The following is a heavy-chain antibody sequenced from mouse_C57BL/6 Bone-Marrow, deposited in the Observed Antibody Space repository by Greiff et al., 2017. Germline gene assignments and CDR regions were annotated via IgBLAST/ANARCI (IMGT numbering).Heavy chain of an antibody. V-gene: IGHV14-4*01. Sequence: EVQLQQSGAELVRPGASVKLSCTASGFNIKDDYMHWVKQRPEQGLEWIGWIDPGNGDTEYASKFQGKATITADTSSNTSYLQLSSLTSEDTAVYYCPSLTVPLDYWGQGTTLTVSS. J-gene: IGHJ2*01. CDR2: IDPGNGDT. CDR1: GFNIKDDY. CDR3: PSLTVPLDY. D-gene: IGHD4-1*01.